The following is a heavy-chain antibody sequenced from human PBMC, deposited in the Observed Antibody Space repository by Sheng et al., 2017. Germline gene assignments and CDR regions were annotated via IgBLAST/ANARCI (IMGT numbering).Heavy chain of an antibody. D-gene: IGHD3-3*01. CDR1: GGTFSSYA. J-gene: IGHJ6*03. V-gene: IGHV1-69*13. CDR2: IIPIFGTA. Sequence: QVQLVQSGAEVKKPGSSVKVSCKASGGTFSSYAISWVRQAPGQGLEWMGGIIPIFGTANYAQKFQGRVTITADESTSTAYMELSSLRSEDTAVYYCARNDFWSGYQYYYYYMDVWGQGTTVTVSS. CDR3: ARNDFWSGYQYYYYYMDV.